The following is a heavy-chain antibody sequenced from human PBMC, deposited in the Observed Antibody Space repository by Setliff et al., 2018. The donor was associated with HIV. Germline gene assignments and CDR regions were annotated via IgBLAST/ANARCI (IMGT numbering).Heavy chain of an antibody. CDR3: ARGWAAYDNSGKTPY. V-gene: IGHV1-2*06. D-gene: IGHD3-22*01. Sequence: ASVKVSCKASGYTFTGYYMHWVRQAPGQGLEWMGRINPNSGDTDYRQKFQGRVTMTRDTSINTAYMELSRLESDDTAVYYCARGWAAYDNSGKTPYRGQGTQVTVSS. CDR1: GYTFTGYY. CDR2: INPNSGDT. J-gene: IGHJ4*01.